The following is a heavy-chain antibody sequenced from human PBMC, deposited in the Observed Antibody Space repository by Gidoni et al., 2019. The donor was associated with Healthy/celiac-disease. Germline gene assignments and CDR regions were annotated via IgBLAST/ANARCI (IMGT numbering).Heavy chain of an antibody. J-gene: IGHJ5*02. Sequence: QLQLQESGHGLVKPSETLSITCTFSGGSISSRSYYWGGIRQHPGKGLEWIGSIYYSRSTYYTPSRRSRVTISVDTSKNQFSLKLSSVTAADTAVYYCARVGRSIWFGELFPWFDPWGQGTLVTVSS. CDR2: IYYSRST. CDR3: ARVGRSIWFGELFPWFDP. D-gene: IGHD3-10*01. V-gene: IGHV4-39*01. CDR1: GGSISSRSYY.